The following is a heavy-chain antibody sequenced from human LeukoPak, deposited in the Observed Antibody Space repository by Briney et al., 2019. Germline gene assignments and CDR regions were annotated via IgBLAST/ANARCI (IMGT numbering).Heavy chain of an antibody. Sequence: GGSLRLSCAASGLTFSSYAMTWVRQAPGKGLEWVSSISGTGGSTYYADSVKGRFTISRDNSKNTLYLQMNSLRAEDTAVYYCAKEEGPHDYWGQGTLVTVSS. V-gene: IGHV3-23*01. CDR2: ISGTGGST. CDR1: GLTFSSYA. J-gene: IGHJ4*02. CDR3: AKEEGPHDY.